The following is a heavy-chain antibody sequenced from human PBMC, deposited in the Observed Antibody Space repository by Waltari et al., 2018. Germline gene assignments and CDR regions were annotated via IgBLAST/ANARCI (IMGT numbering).Heavy chain of an antibody. V-gene: IGHV4-59*01. CDR1: GGSISSYY. Sequence: QVQLQESGPGLVKPSETLSLTCTVSGGSISSYYWSWIRQPPGKGLEWIGYIYYSGSTNYNPSLKSRVTISVDTSKNQFSLKLSSVTAADTAVYYCASGGRSWEYYYYYYMDVWGKGTTVIVSS. J-gene: IGHJ6*03. D-gene: IGHD1-26*01. CDR3: ASGGRSWEYYYYYYMDV. CDR2: IYYSGST.